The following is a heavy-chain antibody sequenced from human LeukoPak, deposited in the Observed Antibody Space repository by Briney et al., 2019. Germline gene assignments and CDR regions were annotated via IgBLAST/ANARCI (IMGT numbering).Heavy chain of an antibody. Sequence: PSETLSLTCAVYGGSFSGCYWSWIRQPPGKGLEWIGEINHSGSTNYNPSLKSRVTISVDTSKHQFSLKLSSVTAADTAVYYCARGRDYWGQGTLVTVSS. J-gene: IGHJ4*02. CDR2: INHSGST. CDR3: ARGRDY. V-gene: IGHV4-34*01. CDR1: GGSFSGCY.